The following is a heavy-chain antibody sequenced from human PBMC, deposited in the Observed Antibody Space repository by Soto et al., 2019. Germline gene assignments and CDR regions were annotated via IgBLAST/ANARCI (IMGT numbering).Heavy chain of an antibody. V-gene: IGHV3-30*04. CDR2: ISYDGRDS. D-gene: IGHD3-9*01. Sequence: GGSLRLSCAASGFTFTAFAIHWVRQAPGKGLEWVAVISYDGRDSHYADSVKGRLTISRDNSKNTVFLQINSLTTEDTAVYFCAKDRYLDSYYFDYWGQGTRVTVSS. J-gene: IGHJ4*02. CDR3: AKDRYLDSYYFDY. CDR1: GFTFTAFA.